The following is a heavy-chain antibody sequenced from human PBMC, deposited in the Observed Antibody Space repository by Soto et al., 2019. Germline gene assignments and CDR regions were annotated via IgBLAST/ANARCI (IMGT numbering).Heavy chain of an antibody. CDR1: GSTLSTYA. CDR2: ISSSGSYI. J-gene: IGHJ4*02. Sequence: GGSLRLSXAASGSTLSTYAINWVRQAPGKGLEWVSSISSSGSYISYADSVKGRFTISRDNAKNSLYLQMNSLRAEDTAVYYCAKDADTPMVRDLWGQGTLVTVSS. V-gene: IGHV3-21*01. D-gene: IGHD5-18*01. CDR3: AKDADTPMVRDL.